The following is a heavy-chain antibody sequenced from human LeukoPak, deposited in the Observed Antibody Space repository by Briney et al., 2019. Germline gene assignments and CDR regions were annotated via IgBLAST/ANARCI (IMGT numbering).Heavy chain of an antibody. D-gene: IGHD4-11*01. V-gene: IGHV4-30-2*01. CDR2: IYHSGST. CDR1: GGSISSGGYY. Sequence: KSSETLSLTCTVSGGSISSGGYYWSWIRQPPGKGLEWIGYIYHSGSTYYHPSLKSRVTISVDRSKNQFSLKLSSVTAADTAVYYCARYSNLSFDPWGQGTLVTVSS. CDR3: ARYSNLSFDP. J-gene: IGHJ5*02.